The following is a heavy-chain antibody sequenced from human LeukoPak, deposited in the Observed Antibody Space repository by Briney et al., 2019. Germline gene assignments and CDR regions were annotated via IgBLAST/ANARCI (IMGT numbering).Heavy chain of an antibody. V-gene: IGHV3-23*01. CDR3: AEEYGSGSWRYFDY. J-gene: IGHJ4*02. CDR2: ISGSGGST. Sequence: GGSLRLSCAASGFTFSSYAMSWVRQAPGKGLEWVSAISGSGGSTYYADSVKGRFTISRDNSKNTLYLQTNSLRAEDTAVYYCAEEYGSGSWRYFDYWGQGTLVTVSS. CDR1: GFTFSSYA. D-gene: IGHD3-10*01.